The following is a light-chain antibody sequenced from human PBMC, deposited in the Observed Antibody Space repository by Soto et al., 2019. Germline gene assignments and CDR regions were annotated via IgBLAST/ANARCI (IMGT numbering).Light chain of an antibody. Sequence: DIQMTQSPSSLSASIGDRVTITCRASQGISTYLAWYQQKPAKVPYLLIYGASSLQSGVPSRFSGSGSGTDFSLTISSLQPEDVATYYCQKYNSAPWTFGQGTKVEIK. J-gene: IGKJ1*01. CDR2: GAS. V-gene: IGKV1-27*01. CDR3: QKYNSAPWT. CDR1: QGISTY.